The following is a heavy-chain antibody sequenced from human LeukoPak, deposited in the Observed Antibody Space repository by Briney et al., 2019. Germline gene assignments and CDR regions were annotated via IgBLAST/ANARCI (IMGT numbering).Heavy chain of an antibody. CDR1: GGSISSGSYY. J-gene: IGHJ6*03. D-gene: IGHD6-13*01. V-gene: IGHV4-61*02. Sequence: PSETLSLTCTVSGGSISSGSYYWSWIRQPAGKGLEWIGRIYTSGSTNYNPSLKSRVTISVDTSKNQFSLKLSSVTAADTAVYYCARTIAAAGTETARRYYYYYYYMDVWGKGTTVTISS. CDR3: ARTIAAAGTETARRYYYYYYYMDV. CDR2: IYTSGST.